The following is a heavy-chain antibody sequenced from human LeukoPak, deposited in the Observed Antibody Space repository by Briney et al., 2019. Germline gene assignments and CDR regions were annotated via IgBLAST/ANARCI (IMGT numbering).Heavy chain of an antibody. CDR1: GYTFTSYG. J-gene: IGHJ1*01. CDR3: ARSHKLEPALEH. D-gene: IGHD1-1*01. CDR2: ISAYNGNT. Sequence: ASVNVSCKASGYTFTSYGISWVRQAPGQGLEWTGWISAYNGNTNYALKLQGRVTMTTDTSTSTAYMELRSLRSDDTAVYYCARSHKLEPALEHWGQGTLVTVSS. V-gene: IGHV1-18*01.